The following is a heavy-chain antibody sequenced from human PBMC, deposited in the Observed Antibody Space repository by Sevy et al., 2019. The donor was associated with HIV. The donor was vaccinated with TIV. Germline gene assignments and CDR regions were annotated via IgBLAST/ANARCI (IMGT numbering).Heavy chain of an antibody. J-gene: IGHJ4*02. Sequence: GGSLRLSCAASGFSYSSYGMHWVRQAPCKGLEWVAYIQYDGSNKDYAASVKGRFTISRDNSKNTLDLQMNSLRVEDTAVYYCVKEGGGEGGDHWGQGTLVTVSS. CDR2: IQYDGSNK. V-gene: IGHV3-30*02. CDR1: GFSYSSYG. CDR3: VKEGGGEGGDH. D-gene: IGHD2-21*01.